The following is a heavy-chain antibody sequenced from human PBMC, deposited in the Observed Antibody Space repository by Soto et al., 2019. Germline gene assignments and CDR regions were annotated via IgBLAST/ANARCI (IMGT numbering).Heavy chain of an antibody. CDR1: GGTFSSYT. Sequence: QVQLVQSGAEVKKPGSSVKVSCKASGGTFSSYTISWVRQAPGQGLEWMGRIIPILGIANYAQKFQGRVTITADKSTSTAYMELSSLRSEDTAVYYCAREDDGGSFFDYWGKGTLVTVSS. J-gene: IGHJ4*02. D-gene: IGHD2-15*01. CDR2: IIPILGIA. V-gene: IGHV1-69*08. CDR3: AREDDGGSFFDY.